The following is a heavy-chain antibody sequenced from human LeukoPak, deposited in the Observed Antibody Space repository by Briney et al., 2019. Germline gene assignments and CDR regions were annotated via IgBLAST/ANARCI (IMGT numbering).Heavy chain of an antibody. V-gene: IGHV1-69*06. CDR3: ARDRRGNYYDSSGGFDY. J-gene: IGHJ4*02. D-gene: IGHD3-22*01. Sequence: GASVKVSCKASGGTFSSYAISWVRQAPGQGLEWMGGIIPIFGTANYAQKFQGRVTITADKSTSTAYMELSSLRSEDTAVYYCARDRRGNYYDSSGGFDYWGQGTLVTVSS. CDR1: GGTFSSYA. CDR2: IIPIFGTA.